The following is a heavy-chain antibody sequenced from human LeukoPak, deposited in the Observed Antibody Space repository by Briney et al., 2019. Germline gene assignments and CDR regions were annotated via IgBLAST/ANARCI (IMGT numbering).Heavy chain of an antibody. V-gene: IGHV4-39*07. CDR2: IYYSGST. CDR3: ARAPRPAATTSCFDY. J-gene: IGHJ4*02. Sequence: SETLSLTCTVSGGSISSSSYYWGWIRQPPGKGLEWIGSIYYSGSTYYNPSLKSRVTISVDTSKTQFSLKLSSVTAADTAVYYCARAPRPAATTSCFDYWGQGTLVTVSS. D-gene: IGHD2-2*01. CDR1: GGSISSSSYY.